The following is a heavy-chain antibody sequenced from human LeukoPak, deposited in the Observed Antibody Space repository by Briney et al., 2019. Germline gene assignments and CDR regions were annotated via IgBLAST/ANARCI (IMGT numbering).Heavy chain of an antibody. CDR1: GFTFITYW. J-gene: IGHJ4*02. CDR2: IKQDGSEK. Sequence: GGSLRLSCAVSGFTFITYWMSWVRQAPGKGLEWVANIKQDGSEKYYVDSVRGRFTISRDNAENSLYLQMNSLRAEDTAVYYSARDCSTTNCYSGYLDNWGQGTLVTVSS. V-gene: IGHV3-7*01. CDR3: ARDCSTTNCYSGYLDN. D-gene: IGHD2-2*01.